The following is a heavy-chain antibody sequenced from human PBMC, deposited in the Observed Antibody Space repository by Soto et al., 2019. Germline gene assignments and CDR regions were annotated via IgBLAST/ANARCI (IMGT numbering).Heavy chain of an antibody. CDR1: GCSFTSYW. CDR2: IYPGDSDT. D-gene: IGHD6-19*01. V-gene: IGHV5-51*01. Sequence: GESLKISCKGSGCSFTSYWIGWVRQMPGKGLEWMGIIYPGDSDTRYSPSFQGQVTISADKSISTAYLQWSSLKASDTAMYYCARRRAVAGTGYYYGMDVWGQGTTVTVS. J-gene: IGHJ6*02. CDR3: ARRRAVAGTGYYYGMDV.